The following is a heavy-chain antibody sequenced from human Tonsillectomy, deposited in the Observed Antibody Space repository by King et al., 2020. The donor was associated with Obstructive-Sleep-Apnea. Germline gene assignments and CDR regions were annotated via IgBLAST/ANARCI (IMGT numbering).Heavy chain of an antibody. CDR2: IYYSGRT. CDR3: AREGAAGTNWFDP. V-gene: IGHV4-39*07. Sequence: QLQESGPGLVKPSETLSLTCTVSGGSISSSSYYWGWIRQPPGKGLEWIGSIYYSGRTSYNPSLKSRVTISVDTSKNQFSLKLSSVTAADTAVYYCAREGAAGTNWFDPWGQGTLVTVSS. D-gene: IGHD6-13*01. CDR1: GGSISSSSYY. J-gene: IGHJ5*02.